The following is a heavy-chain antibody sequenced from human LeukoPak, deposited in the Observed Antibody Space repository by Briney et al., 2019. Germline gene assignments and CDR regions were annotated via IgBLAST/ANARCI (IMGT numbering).Heavy chain of an antibody. CDR3: ARDGAWLETLYYYYYYMDV. CDR1: GYTFTSYY. D-gene: IGHD3-9*01. Sequence: ASLKVSCTASGYTFTSYYMHWVRQAPGQGLEWMGIINPSGGSTSYAQKFQGRVTMTRDMSTSTVYMELSSLRSEDTAVYYCARDGAWLETLYYYYYYMDVWGKGTTVTVSS. V-gene: IGHV1-46*01. CDR2: INPSGGST. J-gene: IGHJ6*03.